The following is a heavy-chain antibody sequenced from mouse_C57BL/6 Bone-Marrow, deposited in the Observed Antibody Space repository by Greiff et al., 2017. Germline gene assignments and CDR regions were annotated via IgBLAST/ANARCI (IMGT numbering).Heavy chain of an antibody. J-gene: IGHJ2*01. CDR1: GHTFTDYE. CDR2: IDPETGGT. V-gene: IGHV1-15*01. D-gene: IGHD1-1*01. Sequence: VQLKESGAELVRPGASVTLSCKASGHTFTDYEMHWVKQTPVHGLEWIGAIDPETGGTAYNQKFKGKAILTADKSSSTAYMELRSLTSEDSAVYYCTRGIYYGSSPDYWGQGTTLTVSS. CDR3: TRGIYYGSSPDY.